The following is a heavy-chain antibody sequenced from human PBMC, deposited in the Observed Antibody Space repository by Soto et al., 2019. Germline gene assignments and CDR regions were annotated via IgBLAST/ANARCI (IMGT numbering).Heavy chain of an antibody. CDR2: INHSGST. V-gene: IGHV4-34*01. CDR3: ARVLLTGYSNYYYYGMDV. J-gene: IGHJ6*02. D-gene: IGHD3-9*01. Sequence: SETLSLTCAVYCGSFSGYYWSWILQPPGKGLEWIGEINHSGSTNYNPSLKSRVTISVDTSKNQFSLKLSSVTAADTAVYYCARVLLTGYSNYYYYGMDVWGQGTTVT. CDR1: CGSFSGYY.